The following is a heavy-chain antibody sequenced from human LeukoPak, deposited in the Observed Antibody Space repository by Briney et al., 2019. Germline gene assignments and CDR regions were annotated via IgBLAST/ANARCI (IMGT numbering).Heavy chain of an antibody. J-gene: IGHJ6*02. Sequence: SETLSLTCAVYGGSFSGYYWSWIRQPPGKGLEWIGEINHSGSTNYNPSLKSRVTISVDTSKNQFSLKLSSVTAADTAVYYCARAGYYGSGSPLQIYYYGMDVWGQGTTVTVSS. D-gene: IGHD3-10*01. CDR2: INHSGST. V-gene: IGHV4-34*01. CDR3: ARAGYYGSGSPLQIYYYGMDV. CDR1: GGSFSGYY.